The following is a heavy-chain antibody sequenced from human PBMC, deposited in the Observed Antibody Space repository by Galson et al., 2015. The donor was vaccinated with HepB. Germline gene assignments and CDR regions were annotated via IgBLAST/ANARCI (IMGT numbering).Heavy chain of an antibody. CDR3: ARDTIGALYFDY. Sequence: SLRLSCAASGFAFSSYSMNWVRQAPGKGLEWVAYISGSRSTIYYADSVQGRFTISRDNAKNSLYLQTNSLRAEDTAVYYCARDTIGALYFDYWGQGSLVTVSS. J-gene: IGHJ4*02. CDR1: GFAFSSYS. D-gene: IGHD3-3*01. CDR2: ISGSRSTI. V-gene: IGHV3-48*01.